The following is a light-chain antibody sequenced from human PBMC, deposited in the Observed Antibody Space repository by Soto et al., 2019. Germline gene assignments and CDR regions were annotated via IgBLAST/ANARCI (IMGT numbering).Light chain of an antibody. Sequence: QSVLTQPPSASGTPGQRVTISCSGSSSNIGSNTVNWYQQLPGTAPQLIIYEVINRPSGVSPRFSGSKSANTASLTISGLQAEDEGDYYCCSYTTSTAFYVFGTGTKVTVL. CDR1: SSNIGSNT. J-gene: IGLJ1*01. V-gene: IGLV1-44*01. CDR2: EVI. CDR3: CSYTTSTAFYV.